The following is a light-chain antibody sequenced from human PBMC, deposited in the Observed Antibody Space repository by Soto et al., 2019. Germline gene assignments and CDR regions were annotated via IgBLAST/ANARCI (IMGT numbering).Light chain of an antibody. V-gene: IGKV3-20*01. CDR3: QQYGYSPET. J-gene: IGKJ1*01. CDR2: GAS. Sequence: IVLTESLGPLSLSPGERATLSCRASQSVTSTHLAWYQQKPGQAPRLLIYGASSRAIGIPDRLSGSVSGSDGILTINRLEPEDFAVDYCQQYGYSPETCGQGNKVDIK. CDR1: QSVTSTH.